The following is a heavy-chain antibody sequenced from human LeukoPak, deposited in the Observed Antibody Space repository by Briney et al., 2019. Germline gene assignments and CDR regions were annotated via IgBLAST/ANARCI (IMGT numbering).Heavy chain of an antibody. CDR1: VYTFTDYY. CDR2: INPNSGT. V-gene: IGHV1-2*02. D-gene: IGHD1-1*01. CDR3: ARNRWMDY. J-gene: IGHJ4*02. Sequence: ASVTVSCKASVYTFTDYYMHWVRQAPGQGLEWMGWINPNSGTNYAQKFQGRVTMTRDTSISTAYMELTRLTSDDTAVYYCARNRWMDYWGQGTLVTVSS.